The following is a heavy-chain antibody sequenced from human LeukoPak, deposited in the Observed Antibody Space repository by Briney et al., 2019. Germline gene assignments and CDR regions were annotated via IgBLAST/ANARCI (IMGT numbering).Heavy chain of an antibody. V-gene: IGHV4-38-2*02. CDR1: GYSISSGYY. J-gene: IGHJ4*02. CDR2: IYHSGST. Sequence: ETLSLTCTVSGYSISSGYYWGWIRQPPGKGLEWIGSIYHSGSTYYNPSLKSRVTISVDKSKNQFSLKLSSVTAADTAVYYCASLLATAHIDYWGQGTLVTVSS. CDR3: ASLLATAHIDY. D-gene: IGHD2-21*01.